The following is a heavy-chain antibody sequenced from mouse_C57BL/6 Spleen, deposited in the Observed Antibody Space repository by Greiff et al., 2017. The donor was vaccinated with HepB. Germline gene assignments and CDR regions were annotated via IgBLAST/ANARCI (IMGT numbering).Heavy chain of an antibody. D-gene: IGHD1-1*01. CDR2: IDPETGGT. V-gene: IGHV1-15*01. CDR3: TRGDYYGSSDY. J-gene: IGHJ2*01. CDR1: GYTFTDYE. Sequence: VQLQQSGAELVRPGASVTLSCKASGYTFTDYEMHWVKQTPVHGLEWIGAIDPETGGTAYNQKFKGKAILTADKSSSTAYMELIRLTSEDSAVYYCTRGDYYGSSDYWGQGTTLTVSS.